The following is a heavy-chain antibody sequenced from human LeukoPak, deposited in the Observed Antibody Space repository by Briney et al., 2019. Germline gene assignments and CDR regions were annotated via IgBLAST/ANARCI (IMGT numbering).Heavy chain of an antibody. Sequence: PGGSLRLSCAASGFTFSSYSMNWVRQAPGKGLEWVSSISSSSSYIYYADSVKGRFTISRDNAKNSLYLQMNSLRAEDTAVYYCARMRRVGEEDAFDIWGQGTMVTVSS. CDR2: ISSSSSYI. V-gene: IGHV3-21*01. CDR3: ARMRRVGEEDAFDI. CDR1: GFTFSSYS. J-gene: IGHJ3*02.